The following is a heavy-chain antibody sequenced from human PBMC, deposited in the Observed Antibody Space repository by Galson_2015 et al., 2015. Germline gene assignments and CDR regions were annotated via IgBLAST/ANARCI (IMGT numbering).Heavy chain of an antibody. CDR2: TYYRSKWYN. CDR1: GDSVSSNSAA. CDR3: ARDNPPYYYDSSGYYPARFYYYYGMDV. D-gene: IGHD3-22*01. J-gene: IGHJ6*02. V-gene: IGHV6-1*01. Sequence: CAISGDSVSSNSAAWNWIRQSPSRGLEWPGRTYYRSKWYNDYAVSVKSRITINPDTSKNQFSLQLNSVTPEDTAVYYCARDNPPYYYDSSGYYPARFYYYYGMDVWGQGTTVTVSS.